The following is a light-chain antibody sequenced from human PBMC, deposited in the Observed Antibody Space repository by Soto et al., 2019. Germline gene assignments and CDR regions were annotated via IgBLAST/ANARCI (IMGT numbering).Light chain of an antibody. V-gene: IGKV1-9*01. CDR1: QGISSY. CDR3: QQLNSYPPT. Sequence: IQLTQSPSSPSASVGDRVTVTCRASQGISSYLAWYQQQPGKAPKLLIYAASTLQRGVSSRFSGSGSGTDFTLTISSLQPEDFATYYCQQLNSYPPTFGQGTKLEIK. J-gene: IGKJ2*01. CDR2: AAS.